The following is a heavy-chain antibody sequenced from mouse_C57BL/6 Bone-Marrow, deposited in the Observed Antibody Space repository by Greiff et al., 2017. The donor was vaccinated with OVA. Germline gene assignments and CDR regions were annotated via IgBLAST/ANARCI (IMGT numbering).Heavy chain of an antibody. V-gene: IGHV1-9*01. CDR2: ILPGSGST. D-gene: IGHD4-1*02. CDR1: GYTFTGYW. J-gene: IGHJ2*01. CDR3: ASPTGTLLDY. Sequence: VQLQQSGAELMKPGASVKLSCKATGYTFTGYWIEWVKQRPGHGLEWIGEILPGSGSTNYNEKFKGKATFTADTSSNTAYMQLDILTTEDSAIYYCASPTGTLLDYWGQGTTLTVSS.